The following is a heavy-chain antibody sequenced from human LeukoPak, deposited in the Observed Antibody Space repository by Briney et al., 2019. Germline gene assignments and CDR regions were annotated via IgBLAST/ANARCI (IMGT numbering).Heavy chain of an antibody. CDR2: ISAFSGDT. Sequence: ASVKVSCKTSGYPVVDFGITWVRQAPGQGLEWMGWISAFSGDTNYAQKLQGRVTMTRDTSTSTVYMELRRLRSDDTAVYYCGRDIRSDGSPADYWGQGTLVTVSS. J-gene: IGHJ4*02. V-gene: IGHV1-18*01. D-gene: IGHD2-15*01. CDR1: GYPVVDFG. CDR3: GRDIRSDGSPADY.